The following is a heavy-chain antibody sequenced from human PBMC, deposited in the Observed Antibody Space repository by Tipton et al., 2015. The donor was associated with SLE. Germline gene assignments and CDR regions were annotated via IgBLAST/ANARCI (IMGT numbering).Heavy chain of an antibody. J-gene: IGHJ5*02. V-gene: IGHV4-39*07. Sequence: TLSLTCTVSGGSISSSSYYWGWIRQPPGKGLGWIGSLDYSGSTYYNPSLKNRVTISVDTTKNQFSLKLSPVTAADTAAYYCSRVQAYDGFHPWGQGTLVPVSS. CDR1: GGSISSSSYY. CDR2: LDYSGST. CDR3: SRVQAYDGFHP. D-gene: IGHD3-16*01.